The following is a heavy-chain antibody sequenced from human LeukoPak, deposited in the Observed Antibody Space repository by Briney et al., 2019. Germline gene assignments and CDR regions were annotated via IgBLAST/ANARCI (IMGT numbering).Heavy chain of an antibody. Sequence: ASVKVSCKASGYTFTSYYMHWVRQAPGQGLEWMGIINPSGGSTSYAQKFQGRVTMTRDTSTSTVYMELSGLRSEDTAVYYCARDGGQYQLLYNELNYFDYWGQGTLVTVSS. J-gene: IGHJ4*02. V-gene: IGHV1-46*01. CDR2: INPSGGST. D-gene: IGHD2-2*02. CDR1: GYTFTSYY. CDR3: ARDGGQYQLLYNELNYFDY.